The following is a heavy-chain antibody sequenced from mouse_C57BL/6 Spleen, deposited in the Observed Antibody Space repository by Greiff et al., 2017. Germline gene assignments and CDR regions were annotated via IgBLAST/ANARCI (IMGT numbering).Heavy chain of an antibody. Sequence: QVQLQQPGAELVKPGASVKLSCKASGYTFTSYWTHWVKQRPGQGLEWIGMIHPNSGSTNYNEKFKSKATLTVDKSSSTAYMQLSSLTSEDSAVYYCASSAYYSNYGAMDYWGQGTSVTVSS. CDR3: ASSAYYSNYGAMDY. CDR1: GYTFTSYW. D-gene: IGHD2-5*01. J-gene: IGHJ4*01. CDR2: IHPNSGST. V-gene: IGHV1-64*01.